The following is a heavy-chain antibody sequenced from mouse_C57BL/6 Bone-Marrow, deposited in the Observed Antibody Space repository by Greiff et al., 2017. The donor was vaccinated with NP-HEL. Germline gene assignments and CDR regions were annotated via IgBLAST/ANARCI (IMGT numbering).Heavy chain of an antibody. CDR3: ARGGVLWLRRDYAMDY. V-gene: IGHV5-4*03. CDR2: ISDGGSYT. D-gene: IGHD2-2*01. J-gene: IGHJ4*01. Sequence: DVKLVESGGGLVKPGGSLKLSCAASGFTFSSYAMSWVRQTPEKRLEWVATISDGGSYTYYPDNVKGRFTISRDNAKNNLYLQMSHLKSEDTAMYYCARGGVLWLRRDYAMDYWGQGTSVTVSS. CDR1: GFTFSSYA.